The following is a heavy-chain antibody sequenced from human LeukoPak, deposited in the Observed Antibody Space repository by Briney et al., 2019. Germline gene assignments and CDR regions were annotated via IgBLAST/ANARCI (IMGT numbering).Heavy chain of an antibody. CDR1: GGTFSSYA. D-gene: IGHD5-24*01. J-gene: IGHJ6*02. CDR2: IIPIFGTA. Sequence: SVKVSCKASGGTFSSYAISWVRQAPGQGLEWMGGIIPIFGTANYAQKFQGRFTLTRETFISTAYMELSSLRSDDTAVYYCVRAMAPLDTFNYQYAMDVWGQGTMVTVSS. V-gene: IGHV1-69*05. CDR3: VRAMAPLDTFNYQYAMDV.